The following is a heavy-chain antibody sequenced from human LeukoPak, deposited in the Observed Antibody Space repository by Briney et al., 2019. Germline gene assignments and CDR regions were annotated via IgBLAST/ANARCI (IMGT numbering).Heavy chain of an antibody. Sequence: GSLRLSCAASGFTFSSYAMHWVRQAPGKGLEWVAVISYDGSNKYYADSVKGRFTISRDNSKNTLYLQMNSLRAEDTAVYYCAKVGAGATGNDAFDIWGQGTMVTVSS. V-gene: IGHV3-30-3*01. CDR1: GFTFSSYA. CDR3: AKVGAGATGNDAFDI. CDR2: ISYDGSNK. D-gene: IGHD1-26*01. J-gene: IGHJ3*02.